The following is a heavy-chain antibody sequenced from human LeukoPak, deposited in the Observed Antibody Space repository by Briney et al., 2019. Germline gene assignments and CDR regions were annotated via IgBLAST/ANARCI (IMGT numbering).Heavy chain of an antibody. Sequence: GGSLRLSCTASGFTFSSYAMSWVRQAPGKGLEWVSAISGSGGSTYYADSVKGRFTISRDNSKNTLYLQMNSLRAEDTAVYYCAKDLLGGYCDSSGYYSDPSAFDIWGQGTMVTVSS. D-gene: IGHD3-22*01. J-gene: IGHJ3*02. CDR3: AKDLLGGYCDSSGYYSDPSAFDI. V-gene: IGHV3-23*01. CDR1: GFTFSSYA. CDR2: ISGSGGST.